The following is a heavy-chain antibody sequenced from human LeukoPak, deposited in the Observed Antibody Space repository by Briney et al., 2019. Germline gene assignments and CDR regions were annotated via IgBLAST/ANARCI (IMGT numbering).Heavy chain of an antibody. D-gene: IGHD2/OR15-2a*01. Sequence: GGYLRLSCAASGNYWMHWVRQAPGKGLVWVSHINSDGSWTSYADSVKGRFTISKDNAKNTVYLQMNSLRAEDTAVYYCVSFYETYWGRGTLVTVSS. CDR1: GNYW. CDR2: INSDGSWT. V-gene: IGHV3-74*01. J-gene: IGHJ4*02. CDR3: VSFYETY.